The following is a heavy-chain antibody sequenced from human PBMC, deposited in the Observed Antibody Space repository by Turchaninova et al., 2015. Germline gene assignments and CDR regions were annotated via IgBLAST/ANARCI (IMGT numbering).Heavy chain of an antibody. CDR3: ARHYRKESWLTFDY. J-gene: IGHJ4*02. CDR2: IYYSGST. D-gene: IGHD3-16*02. Sequence: QVPLQESDPGLVQPSATLALPCTVVGGAIRSYYWSWIRQPPGKGMEWIGYIYYSGSTNYNPSLKSRVTISVDTSKNQFSLKLSSVTAADTAVYYCARHYRKESWLTFDYWGQGTLVTVSS. V-gene: IGHV4-59*08. CDR1: GGAIRSYY.